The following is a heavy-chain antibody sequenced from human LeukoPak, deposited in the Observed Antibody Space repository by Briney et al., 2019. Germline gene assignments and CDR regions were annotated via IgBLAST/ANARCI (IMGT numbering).Heavy chain of an antibody. J-gene: IGHJ5*02. CDR1: GYSISSAYY. V-gene: IGHV4-38-2*02. CDR2: MYHSGST. Sequence: SETLSLTCSVSGYSISSAYYWGWIRQPPGKGLEWIGTMYHSGSTNYNPSLKSRVTISVDTSKNQFSLKLSSVTGADTAMYYCARDPATECSNGVCYKASWFDPWGQGTLVTVSS. D-gene: IGHD2-8*01. CDR3: ARDPATECSNGVCYKASWFDP.